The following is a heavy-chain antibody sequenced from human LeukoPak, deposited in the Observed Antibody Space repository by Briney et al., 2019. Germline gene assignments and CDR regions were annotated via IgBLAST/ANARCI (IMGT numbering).Heavy chain of an antibody. CDR2: MNPNSGNT. CDR1: GYTFTNYD. Sequence: ASVKVSCKASGYTFTNYDINWVRQATGQGLEWMGWMNPNSGNTGYAQKFQGRVTITRNTSISTAYMDLSSLRSEDTAVYYCARGRSRHFDHWGQGTLVTVSS. CDR3: ARGRSRHFDH. V-gene: IGHV1-8*03. J-gene: IGHJ4*02.